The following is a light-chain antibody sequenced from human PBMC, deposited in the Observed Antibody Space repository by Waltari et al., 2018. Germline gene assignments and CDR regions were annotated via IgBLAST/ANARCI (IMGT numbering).Light chain of an antibody. CDR2: EAS. Sequence: QRESATLSCRASESISSYLAWYQQRPGQDPRLLIYEASNRATGIPASFSGSGSGTDFTLTISSLEPEDFAVYYCQQRTYWPPLTFGEGTKVEI. CDR1: ESISSY. CDR3: QQRTYWPPLT. V-gene: IGKV3-11*01. J-gene: IGKJ4*01.